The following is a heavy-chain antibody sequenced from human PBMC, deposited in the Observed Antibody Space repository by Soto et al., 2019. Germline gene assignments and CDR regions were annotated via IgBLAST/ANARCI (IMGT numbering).Heavy chain of an antibody. Sequence: PSETLSVSWTVSGGSISSYDWSWIRQPPGKGLEWIGYIYYSGSTNYNPSLKSRVTISVDTSKNQFSLKLSSVTAADTAVYYCARAKEDTMVRGVIFFDYWGQGTLVTVSS. J-gene: IGHJ4*02. CDR1: GGSISSYD. CDR2: IYYSGST. D-gene: IGHD3-10*01. CDR3: ARAKEDTMVRGVIFFDY. V-gene: IGHV4-59*01.